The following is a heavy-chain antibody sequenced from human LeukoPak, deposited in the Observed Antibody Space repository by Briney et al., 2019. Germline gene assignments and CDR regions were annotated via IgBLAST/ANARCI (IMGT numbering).Heavy chain of an antibody. D-gene: IGHD3-22*01. CDR2: INPSGGST. CDR3: ARTQGLYDSSGYSWFDP. Sequence: ASVKVSCKASGYTFTSYYMHWVRQAPGQGLEWMGIINPSGGSTSYAQKFQGRVTMTRDTSTSTVYMELSSLRSEDTAVYYCARTQGLYDSSGYSWFDPWGQGTLVTVSS. CDR1: GYTFTSYY. V-gene: IGHV1-46*01. J-gene: IGHJ5*02.